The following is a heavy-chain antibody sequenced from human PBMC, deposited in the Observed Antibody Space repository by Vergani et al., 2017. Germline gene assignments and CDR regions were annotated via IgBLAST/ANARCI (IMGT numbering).Heavy chain of an antibody. CDR1: GGSFSGYY. CDR2: IYYSGST. CDR3: ASEVVRGVTNYFDY. V-gene: IGHV4-34*01. Sequence: QVQLQQWGAGLLKPSETLSLTCAVYGGSFSGYYWSWIRQHPGKGLEWIGYIYYSGSTYYNPSLKSRVTISVDTSKNQFSLKLSSVTAADTAVYYCASEVVRGVTNYFDYWGQGTLVTVSS. J-gene: IGHJ4*02. D-gene: IGHD3-10*01.